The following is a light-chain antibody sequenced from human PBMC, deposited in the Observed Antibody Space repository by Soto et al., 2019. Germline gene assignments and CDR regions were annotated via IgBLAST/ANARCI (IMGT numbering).Light chain of an antibody. CDR3: QQSYSTPRT. V-gene: IGKV1-39*01. Sequence: DIQMTQSPSSLSASVRDRVTITCRASQSISSSLNWYQQKPGKAPKLLIYAASSLQSGVPSRFSGSGSGTDFTLTISSLRPEDFATYYCQQSYSTPRTFGQGTKVEIK. CDR2: AAS. J-gene: IGKJ1*01. CDR1: QSISSS.